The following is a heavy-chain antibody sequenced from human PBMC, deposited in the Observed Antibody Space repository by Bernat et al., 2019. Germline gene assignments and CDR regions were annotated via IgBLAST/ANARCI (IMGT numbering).Heavy chain of an antibody. Sequence: QAQLVESGGGVVQPGRSLRLSCAASGFTFSSYGMHWVRQAPGKGLEWVAVIWYDGSNKYYADSVKGRFTISRDNSKNTLYLQMNSLRAEDTSVYYFATHRLSSSWYLDYWGQGTLVTVSS. CDR2: IWYDGSNK. CDR1: GFTFSSYG. CDR3: ATHRLSSSWYLDY. V-gene: IGHV3-33*01. D-gene: IGHD6-13*01. J-gene: IGHJ4*02.